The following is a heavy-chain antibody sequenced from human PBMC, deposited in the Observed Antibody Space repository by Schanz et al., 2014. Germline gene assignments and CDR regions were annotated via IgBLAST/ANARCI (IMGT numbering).Heavy chain of an antibody. CDR2: ISGSGGST. D-gene: IGHD6-13*01. CDR1: GFTFSSYA. V-gene: IGHV3-23*04. CDR3: AKSQGSSFDS. Sequence: EVQLVESGGTLVRPGGSLRLSCAASGFTFSSYAMSWVRQAPGKGLEWVSAISGSGGSTYYADSVKGRFTISSDNSKSTLYLQMSSLRAEDTAVYYCAKSQGSSFDSWGQGTLVTVSS. J-gene: IGHJ4*02.